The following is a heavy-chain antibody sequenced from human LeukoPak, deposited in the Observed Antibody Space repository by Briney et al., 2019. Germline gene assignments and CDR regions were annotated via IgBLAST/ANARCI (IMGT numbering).Heavy chain of an antibody. J-gene: IGHJ4*02. CDR2: MTSTSHV. CDR3: ARDLDSWSGYKDY. D-gene: IGHD3-3*01. Sequence: GGSLRLSCAACWFTLSIYNLNCVRQAPGKGLEWVSSMTSTSHVYYADSLKGRFTISRYKAQNSLYLQMNSLRSEDTAVYYCARDLDSWSGYKDYWGQGTLVTVSS. V-gene: IGHV3-21*01. CDR1: WFTLSIYN.